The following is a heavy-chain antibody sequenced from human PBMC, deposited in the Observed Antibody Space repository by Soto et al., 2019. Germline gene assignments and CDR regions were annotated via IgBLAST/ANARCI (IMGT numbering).Heavy chain of an antibody. J-gene: IGHJ4*02. CDR1: GGSISSGGYY. V-gene: IGHV4-61*08. D-gene: IGHD3-22*01. CDR3: ARLGGYYQALDS. Sequence: PSETLSLTCTVSGGSISSGGYYWTWIRQHPGKGLEWIGYIYYSGSTNYNPSLKSRVTMSLDTSKNQFSLKLSSVTAADTAVHYCARLGGYYQALDSWGPGTLVTVSS. CDR2: IYYSGST.